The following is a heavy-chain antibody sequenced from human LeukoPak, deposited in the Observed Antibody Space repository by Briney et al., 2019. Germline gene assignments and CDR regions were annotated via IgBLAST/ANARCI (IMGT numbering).Heavy chain of an antibody. V-gene: IGHV3-30*02. Sequence: GGSLRLSCAASGFTFSSYGMHWVRQVPGKGLEWVAFIRYDGSNKYYADSVKGRFTISRDNSKNTLYLQMNSLRAEDTAVYYCAKDALPNYYGSGSYYFDYWGQGTLVTVSS. D-gene: IGHD3-10*01. CDR1: GFTFSSYG. CDR2: IRYDGSNK. CDR3: AKDALPNYYGSGSYYFDY. J-gene: IGHJ4*02.